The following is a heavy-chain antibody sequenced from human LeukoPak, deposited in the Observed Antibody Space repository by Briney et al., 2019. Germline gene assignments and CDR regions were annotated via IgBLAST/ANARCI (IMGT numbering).Heavy chain of an antibody. J-gene: IGHJ4*02. CDR1: GGTFITYT. Sequence: SVKVSCKASGGTFITYTINWVRQAPGQGLEWMGGIIPIFGTANYAQKFQGRITITTDDSTSTAYMELSSLRSQDTAVYYCATYMLRDNWNVHTFDSWGQGTLVTVSS. CDR3: ATYMLRDNWNVHTFDS. CDR2: IIPIFGTA. D-gene: IGHD1-1*01. V-gene: IGHV1-69*05.